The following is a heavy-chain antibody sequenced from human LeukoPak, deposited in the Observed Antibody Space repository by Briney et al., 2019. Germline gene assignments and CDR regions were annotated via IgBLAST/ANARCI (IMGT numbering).Heavy chain of an antibody. V-gene: IGHV4-59*01. CDR3: ARLAAAGFSFDY. CDR2: IYYSGST. J-gene: IGHJ4*02. Sequence: SETLSLTCTVSGGSISSYYWSWIRQPPGKGLEWIGYIYYSGSTNYNPSLKSRVTISVDTSKNQFSLKLSSVTAADTAVYYCARLAAAGFSFDYWGQGTLVTDSS. CDR1: GGSISSYY. D-gene: IGHD6-13*01.